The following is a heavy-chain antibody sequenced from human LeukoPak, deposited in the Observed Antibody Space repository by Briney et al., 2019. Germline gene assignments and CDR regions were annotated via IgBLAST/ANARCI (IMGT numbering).Heavy chain of an antibody. CDR1: GYTFSNYW. Sequence: PGESLKISCEASGYTFSNYWIGWVRDMPGKGLGWMWMIYPDVSNTIYSPSFQGQVTISADKSISTAYLQWSSLKASDTAMYYCARSRDSSGYYYLIWGRGTLVTVSS. V-gene: IGHV5-51*03. CDR2: IYPDVSNT. CDR3: ARSRDSSGYYYLI. J-gene: IGHJ4*02. D-gene: IGHD3-22*01.